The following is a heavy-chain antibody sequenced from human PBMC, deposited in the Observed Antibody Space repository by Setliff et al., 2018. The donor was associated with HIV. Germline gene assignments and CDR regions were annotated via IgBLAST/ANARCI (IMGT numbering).Heavy chain of an antibody. J-gene: IGHJ6*02. V-gene: IGHV4-34*01. D-gene: IGHD2-2*01. CDR1: GGSFTEYY. Sequence: PSETLSLTCAVYGGSFTEYYWNWIRQPPGKGLEWIGEIYHSEYTNYNASLKSRVSMSVDKSKNQFSLKLTSVTAADTAVYYCARGHCSGTNCYGVDYYGMDVWGQGTTVTVSS. CDR3: ARGHCSGTNCYGVDYYGMDV. CDR2: IYHSEYT.